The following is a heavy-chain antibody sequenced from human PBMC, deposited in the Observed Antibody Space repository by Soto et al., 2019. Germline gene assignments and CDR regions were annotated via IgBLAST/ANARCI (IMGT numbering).Heavy chain of an antibody. J-gene: IGHJ4*02. CDR2: IYYSGST. CDR1: GGSISSYY. D-gene: IGHD3-10*01. V-gene: IGHV4-59*01. Sequence: PSETLSLTCTVSGGSISSYYWSWIRQPPGKGLEWIGYIYYSGSTNYNPSLKSRVTISVDTSKNQFSLKLSSVTAADTAVYYCARDYAVGGSGSYFDYWGQGTLVTVSS. CDR3: ARDYAVGGSGSYFDY.